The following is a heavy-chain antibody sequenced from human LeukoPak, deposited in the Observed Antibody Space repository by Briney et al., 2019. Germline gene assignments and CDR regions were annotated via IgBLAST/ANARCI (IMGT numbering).Heavy chain of an antibody. V-gene: IGHV4-39*01. Sequence: IPGGSLRLSCAVSGVTFSSFWMSWVRQAPGKGLEWIGNIFYNGKTYYNPSLKSRVTISVDTSKNQFSLKLSSVTAADTAVYLCARHRDTGYYYYMDVWGTGTTVTVSS. CDR1: GVTFSSFW. J-gene: IGHJ6*03. CDR3: ARHRDTGYYYYMDV. CDR2: IFYNGKT. D-gene: IGHD1-1*01.